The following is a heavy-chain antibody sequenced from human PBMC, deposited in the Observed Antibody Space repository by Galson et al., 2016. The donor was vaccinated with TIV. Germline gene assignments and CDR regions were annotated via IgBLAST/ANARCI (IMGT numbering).Heavy chain of an antibody. J-gene: IGHJ4*02. Sequence: SVKVSCKASGGTFSYYALSWVRQAPGQGLEWMGRIIPILNIANYAQEFQGRVTITADESTSTVYMELNSLRSDDTAVYYCARGPAESYWGQGTLVTVSS. V-gene: IGHV1-69*04. CDR2: IIPILNIA. CDR1: GGTFSYYA. CDR3: ARGPAESY.